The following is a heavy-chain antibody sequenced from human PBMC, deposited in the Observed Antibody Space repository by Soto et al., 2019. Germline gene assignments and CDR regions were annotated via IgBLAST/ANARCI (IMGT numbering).Heavy chain of an antibody. D-gene: IGHD2-2*01. CDR3: ARGSKSTSCYMECNWYFDL. J-gene: IGHJ2*01. CDR2: ISSSSSYI. Sequence: GGSLRLSCAASGFTFSSYSMNWVRQAPGKGLEWVSSISSSSSYIYYADSVKGRFTISRDNAKNSLYLQMNSLRAEDTAVYYCARGSKSTSCYMECNWYFDLWGRGTLVTVSS. CDR1: GFTFSSYS. V-gene: IGHV3-21*01.